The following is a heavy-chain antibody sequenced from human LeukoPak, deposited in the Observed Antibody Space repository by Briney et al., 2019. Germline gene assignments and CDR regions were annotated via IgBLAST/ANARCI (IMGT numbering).Heavy chain of an antibody. J-gene: IGHJ4*02. Sequence: GGSLRLSCAASGFTFSSYAMSWVRQAPGKGLEWVSAISGSGGSTYYADSVKGRFTISRDNSKNTLYLQMNSLRAEDTAVYYCAKGGRVSSWYLYYFDYWGQGTLVTVSS. V-gene: IGHV3-23*01. D-gene: IGHD6-13*01. CDR1: GFTFSSYA. CDR3: AKGGRVSSWYLYYFDY. CDR2: ISGSGGST.